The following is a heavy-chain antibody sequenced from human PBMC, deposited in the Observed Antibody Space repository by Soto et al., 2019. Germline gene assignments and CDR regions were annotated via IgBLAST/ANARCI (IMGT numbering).Heavy chain of an antibody. CDR1: GYSFASYW. Sequence: PGESLKISCQGSGYSFASYWIGWVRQMPGKDLEWMGIIYPGDSDTRYSPSFQGQVTISADMSLRTAYLQWTSLKASDTALYYCARTRSFTLGFYYDGMDVWGQGPTV. CDR2: IYPGDSDT. V-gene: IGHV5-51*01. CDR3: ARTRSFTLGFYYDGMDV. J-gene: IGHJ6*02. D-gene: IGHD6-6*01.